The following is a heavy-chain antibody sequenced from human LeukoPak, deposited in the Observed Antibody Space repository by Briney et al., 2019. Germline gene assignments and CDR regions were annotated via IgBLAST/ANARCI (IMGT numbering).Heavy chain of an antibody. CDR2: IYYSGST. CDR3: ARHPSGSYWGLIDY. J-gene: IGHJ4*02. CDR1: GGSISSSSYY. D-gene: IGHD1-26*01. V-gene: IGHV4-39*01. Sequence: MPSETLSLTCTVSGGSISSSSYYWGWIRQPPGEGLEWIGSIYYSGSTYYNPSLKSRVTISVDTSKNQSSLKLSSVTAADTAVYYCARHPSGSYWGLIDYWGQGTLVTVSS.